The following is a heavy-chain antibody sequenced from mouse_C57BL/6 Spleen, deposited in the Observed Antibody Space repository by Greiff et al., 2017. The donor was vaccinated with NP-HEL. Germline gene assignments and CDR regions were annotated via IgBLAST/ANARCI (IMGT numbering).Heavy chain of an antibody. CDR3: ASGVKLGQFAY. CDR1: GYTFTSYW. V-gene: IGHV1-69*01. D-gene: IGHD4-1*01. J-gene: IGHJ3*01. CDR2: IDPSDSYT. Sequence: QVQLKQPGAELVMPGASVKLSCKASGYTFTSYWMHWVKQRPGQGLEWIGEIDPSDSYTNYNQKFKGKSTLTVDKSSSTAYMQLSSLTSEDSAVYYCASGVKLGQFAYWGQGTLVTVSA.